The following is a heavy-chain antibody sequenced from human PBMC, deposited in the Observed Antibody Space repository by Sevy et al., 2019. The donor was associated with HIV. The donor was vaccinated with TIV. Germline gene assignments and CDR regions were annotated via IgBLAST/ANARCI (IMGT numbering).Heavy chain of an antibody. D-gene: IGHD3-16*01. CDR2: ISYDGNNK. CDR1: GFIFSNHG. J-gene: IGHJ6*02. Sequence: GGSLRLSCAASGFIFSNHGMHWVRQAPGKGLEWVAVISYDGNNKYADSVKGRFTISRDNSKNTLYLQMNSLRAEDTAVYYCARDGSSGGLFLKDYYYFGMDVWGQGTTVTVSS. CDR3: ARDGSSGGLFLKDYYYFGMDV. V-gene: IGHV3-30*03.